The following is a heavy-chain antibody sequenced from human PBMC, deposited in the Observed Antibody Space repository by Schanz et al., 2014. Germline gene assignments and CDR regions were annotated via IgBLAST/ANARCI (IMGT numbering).Heavy chain of an antibody. D-gene: IGHD3-10*01. CDR2: IGTSGGT. CDR1: GLIFSNYV. V-gene: IGHV3-23*01. Sequence: EVQLLESGGGLVQPGGSLKLSCAASGLIFSNYVMSGVRQAPGKGLEWVSTIGTSGGTNYAESVKGRFTISRDNAKNSLYLEMNSLRAEDTALYYCAKGRFGELSAFDIWGQGTMVTVSS. J-gene: IGHJ3*02. CDR3: AKGRFGELSAFDI.